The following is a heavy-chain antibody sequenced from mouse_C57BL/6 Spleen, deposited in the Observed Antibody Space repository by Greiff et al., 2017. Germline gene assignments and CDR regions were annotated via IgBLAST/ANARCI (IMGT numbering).Heavy chain of an antibody. CDR3: ARGNYDYDVAY. CDR2: IYPGDGDT. J-gene: IGHJ3*01. D-gene: IGHD2-4*01. V-gene: IGHV1-82*01. CDR1: GYAFSSSW. Sequence: QVQLQQSGPELVKPGASVKISCKASGYAFSSSWMNWVKQRPGKGLEWIGRIYPGDGDTNYNGMFKGKATLTADKSSSTAYMQLSSLTSEDSAVYFCARGNYDYDVAYWGQGTLVTVSA.